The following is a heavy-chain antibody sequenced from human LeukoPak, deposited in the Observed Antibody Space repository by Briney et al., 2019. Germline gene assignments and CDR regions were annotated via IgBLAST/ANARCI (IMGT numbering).Heavy chain of an antibody. CDR1: GFTLSSYW. V-gene: IGHV3-21*01. D-gene: IGHD3-3*01. J-gene: IGHJ4*02. CDR2: ITSTSNYK. Sequence: GGSLRLSCAASGFTLSSYWMSWVRQAPGKGLEWVSSITSTSNYKNYADSVKGRFTISRDNTKNSLFLQMDGLRAEDTAVYYCARVWGGYTYYFDYWGQGTLVSVSS. CDR3: ARVWGGYTYYFDY.